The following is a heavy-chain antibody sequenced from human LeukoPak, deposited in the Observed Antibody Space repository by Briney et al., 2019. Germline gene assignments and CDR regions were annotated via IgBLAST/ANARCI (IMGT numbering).Heavy chain of an antibody. CDR3: AKYVGQSGSNYYGLDV. Sequence: GGSLRLSCAASGFTFSSCSMNWVRQAPGKGLEWVSSISSSSSYIYYADSVKGRFTISRDNAKNSLYLQMNSLRDEDTALYYCAKYVGQSGSNYYGLDVWGQGTAVTVSS. D-gene: IGHD1-26*01. CDR2: ISSSSSYI. V-gene: IGHV3-21*04. J-gene: IGHJ6*02. CDR1: GFTFSSCS.